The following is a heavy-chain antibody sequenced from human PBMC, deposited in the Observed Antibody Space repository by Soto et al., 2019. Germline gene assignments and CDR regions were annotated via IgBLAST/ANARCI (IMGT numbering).Heavy chain of an antibody. Sequence: VQLVQSGAEVKKPGASVKVSCKASGYTFTGYNMHWVRQAPGQGLEWMGWINPNSGVTNYAQKVQGWVTMTRDTSISTAYMELSRLRSDDTAVYYCARERLGYCSGGSCQRLYYFDYWGQVTLVTVTS. V-gene: IGHV1-2*04. CDR3: ARERLGYCSGGSCQRLYYFDY. J-gene: IGHJ4*02. CDR2: INPNSGVT. D-gene: IGHD2-15*01. CDR1: GYTFTGYN.